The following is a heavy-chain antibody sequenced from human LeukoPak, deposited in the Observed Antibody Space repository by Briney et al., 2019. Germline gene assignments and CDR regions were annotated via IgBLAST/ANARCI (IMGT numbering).Heavy chain of an antibody. V-gene: IGHV3-30*02. CDR2: IRYDGSNK. J-gene: IGHJ4*02. Sequence: GGSLRLPCAASGFTFSSYGMHRVRQAPGKGLEWVAFIRYDGSNKYYADSVKGRFTISRDNSKNTLYLQMNSLRAEDTAVYYCAKDRRAYSSGWPDYWGQGTLVTVSS. CDR3: AKDRRAYSSGWPDY. CDR1: GFTFSSYG. D-gene: IGHD6-19*01.